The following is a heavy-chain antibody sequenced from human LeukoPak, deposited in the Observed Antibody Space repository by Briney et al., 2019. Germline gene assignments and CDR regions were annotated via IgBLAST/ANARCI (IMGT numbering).Heavy chain of an antibody. D-gene: IGHD6-6*01. J-gene: IGHJ4*02. CDR3: AVRGYSSSPDYFDY. Sequence: PGGSLRLSCAASGFTYGRYTMSWVRQAPGKGLEWVSSISSSSSYIYYADSMKGRFTISRDNAKNSLYLQMNSLRAEDTALYHCAVRGYSSSPDYFDYWGQGTLVTVSS. CDR1: GFTYGRYT. V-gene: IGHV3-21*04. CDR2: ISSSSSYI.